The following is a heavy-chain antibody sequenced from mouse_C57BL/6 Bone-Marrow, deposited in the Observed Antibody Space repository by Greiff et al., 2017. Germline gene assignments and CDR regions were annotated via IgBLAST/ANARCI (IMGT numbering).Heavy chain of an antibody. CDR1: GYTFTNYW. CDR3: ARSYDYADCTMDY. J-gene: IGHJ4*01. Sequence: VKLQQPGAELVKPGASVKLSCKASGYTFTNYWMHWVKQRPGQGLEWIGMMHPNGGSPDYNEKFKSEATLSVDKSSRTAYMELSSLTSEDSAVYYGARSYDYADCTMDYWGQGTSVTVSS. V-gene: IGHV1-64*01. CDR2: MHPNGGSP. D-gene: IGHD2-4*01.